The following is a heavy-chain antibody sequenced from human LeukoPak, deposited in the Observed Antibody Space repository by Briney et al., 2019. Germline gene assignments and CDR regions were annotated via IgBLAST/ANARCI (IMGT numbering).Heavy chain of an antibody. V-gene: IGHV3-48*01. CDR1: GFTFSRYS. CDR3: ARVGATYYYYYMDV. CDR2: ISSSSSTI. D-gene: IGHD5-12*01. J-gene: IGHJ6*03. Sequence: QSGGSLRLSCAASGFTFSRYSMNWVRQAPGKGLEWVSYISSSSSTIYYADSVKGRFTISRDNAKNSLYLQMNSLRAEDTAVYYCARVGATYYYYYMDVWGKGTTVTVSS.